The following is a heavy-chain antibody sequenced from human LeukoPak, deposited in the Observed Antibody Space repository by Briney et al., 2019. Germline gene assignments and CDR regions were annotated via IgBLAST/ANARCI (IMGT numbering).Heavy chain of an antibody. V-gene: IGHV1-18*01. CDR3: YSRDGYNLDY. D-gene: IGHD5-24*01. CDR2: ISAYNGDT. CDR1: GYTFTKYT. J-gene: IGHJ4*02. Sequence: ASVKVSCMASGYTFTKYTISCVRQAPGQGLEWMGWISAYNGDTNYALKSQGRVTMTTDTSTSTAYMELSSLRSEDTAVYYCYSRDGYNLDYWGQGTLVTVSS.